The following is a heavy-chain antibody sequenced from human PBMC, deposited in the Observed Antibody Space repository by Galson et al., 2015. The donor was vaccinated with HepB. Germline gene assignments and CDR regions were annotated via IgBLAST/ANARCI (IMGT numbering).Heavy chain of an antibody. Sequence: SVKVSCKASGHTLTNYHFHWVRQAPGQGPEWMGKIFAGGGSTRYAKRFQGRVTLTRDSSTSTIYMEVSSLRSDDTAVYYCARETPGTYYFDYWGQGTLVTVSS. D-gene: IGHD1-1*01. CDR1: GHTLTNYH. CDR3: ARETPGTYYFDY. V-gene: IGHV1-46*01. CDR2: IFAGGGST. J-gene: IGHJ4*02.